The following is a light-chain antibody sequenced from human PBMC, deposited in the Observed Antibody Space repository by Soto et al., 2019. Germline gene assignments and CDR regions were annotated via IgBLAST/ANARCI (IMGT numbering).Light chain of an antibody. CDR1: QSVSNN. CDR2: GAF. Sequence: EVVLTQSPATLSVSPGERATLSCRASQSVSNNLAWSQQKPGQAPRLLIYGAFTRATGVPARFSGSGSGTYFNLTIGSPQAEDSAIYYCLQYNNWSLYTFGRGTKLDIK. V-gene: IGKV3-15*01. CDR3: LQYNNWSLYT. J-gene: IGKJ2*01.